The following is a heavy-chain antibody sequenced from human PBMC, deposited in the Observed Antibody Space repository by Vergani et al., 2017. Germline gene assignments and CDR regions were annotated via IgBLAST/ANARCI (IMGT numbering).Heavy chain of an antibody. CDR2: IRYSGPT. J-gene: IGHJ4*02. V-gene: IGHV4-39*01. D-gene: IGHD2-15*01. Sequence: QLQLQESGPGLVEPSETLSLTCTVSGASISSNCYYWGWVRQSPGNGLEWVGSIRYSGPTYYNLPLQRRTTISPETSKNQFSLKLRSVTAADTALYFCERHDRKTYIAAMGWNDYWGKGSLVTVSS. CDR3: ERHDRKTYIAAMGWNDY. CDR1: GASISSNCYY.